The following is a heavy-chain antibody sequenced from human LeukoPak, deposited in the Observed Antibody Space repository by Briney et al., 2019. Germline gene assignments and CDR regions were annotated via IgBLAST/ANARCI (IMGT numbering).Heavy chain of an antibody. J-gene: IGHJ4*02. Sequence: PSETLSLTCTVSGGSISSHYWSWIRQPPGKGLEWIGNIYSSGSTKYNPSLKSRVTISVDTSRNQFSLKLNSVTAADTAVYYCARVDMITFGGVIAFEFDYWGQGTLVTVSS. CDR3: ARVDMITFGGVIAFEFDY. CDR2: IYSSGST. D-gene: IGHD3-16*02. CDR1: GGSISSHY. V-gene: IGHV4-59*11.